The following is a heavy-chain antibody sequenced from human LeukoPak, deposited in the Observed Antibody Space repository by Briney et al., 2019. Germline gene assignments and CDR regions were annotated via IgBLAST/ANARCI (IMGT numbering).Heavy chain of an antibody. V-gene: IGHV3-7*01. J-gene: IGHJ4*02. CDR3: ARDTGCAGGTCFSFYDY. D-gene: IGHD2-15*01. CDR2: XXQDGSQK. Sequence: GGSLRLSCAASGFTFSTYWMTWVRQAPGKGXXXXXXXXQDGSQKYYVDSVKGRFTISRDNAKNSLYLQMDSLRAEDTAVYYCARDTGCAGGTCFSFYDYWGQGTLVTVSS. CDR1: GFTFSTYW.